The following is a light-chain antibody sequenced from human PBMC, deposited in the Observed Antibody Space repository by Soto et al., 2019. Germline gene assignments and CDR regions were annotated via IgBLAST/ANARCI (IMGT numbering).Light chain of an antibody. Sequence: IVLTQSPGTGSLSPMEIATVCCRASQSVSSSYLAWYQQKPGQAPRLLIYDASSRATGIPARFSGRGSGTDFTLTISSLEPEDFAVYYCQQRSNWPPGTFGGGTKVDIK. CDR2: DAS. J-gene: IGKJ4*01. V-gene: IGKV3D-20*02. CDR3: QQRSNWPPGT. CDR1: QSVSSSY.